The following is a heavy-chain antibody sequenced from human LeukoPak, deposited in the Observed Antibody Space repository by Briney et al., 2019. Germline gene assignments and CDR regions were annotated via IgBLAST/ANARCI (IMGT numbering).Heavy chain of an antibody. CDR2: ISYDGSNK. Sequence: PGRCLRLSCAASGFTFSSYGMHWVRQAPGKGLEWVAVISYDGSNKYYADSVKGRFTISRDNSKNTLYLQMNSLRAEDTAVYYCAKDLSSGWYAGYFDYWGQGTLVTASS. D-gene: IGHD6-19*01. CDR3: AKDLSSGWYAGYFDY. V-gene: IGHV3-30*18. J-gene: IGHJ4*02. CDR1: GFTFSSYG.